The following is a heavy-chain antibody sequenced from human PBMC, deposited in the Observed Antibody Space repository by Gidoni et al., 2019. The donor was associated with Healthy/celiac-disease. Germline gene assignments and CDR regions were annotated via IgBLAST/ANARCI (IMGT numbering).Heavy chain of an antibody. CDR1: GFTFGSYG. Sequence: QVQLVESGGGVVQPGRSLRLSCAASGFTFGSYGMHWVRQAPGKGLEWVAVIWYDGSNKYYADSVKGRFTISRDNSKNTLYLQMNSLRAEDTAVYYCARALGLGVVVTAIKHWGQGTLVTVSS. CDR2: IWYDGSNK. J-gene: IGHJ4*02. CDR3: ARALGLGVVVTAIKH. V-gene: IGHV3-33*01. D-gene: IGHD2-21*02.